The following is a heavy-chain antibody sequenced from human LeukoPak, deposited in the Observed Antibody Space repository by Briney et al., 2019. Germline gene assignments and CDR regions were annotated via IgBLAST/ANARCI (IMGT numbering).Heavy chain of an antibody. CDR2: INPNSGGT. V-gene: IGHV1-2*02. Sequence: ASVKVSCKASGYTFTGYYMHWVRQAPGQGLEWMGWINPNSGGTNYAQKLQGRVTMTTDTSTSTAYMELRSLRSDDTAVYYCARDDMIVVVIPPNDAFDIWGQGTMVTVSS. CDR1: GYTFTGYY. J-gene: IGHJ3*02. D-gene: IGHD3-22*01. CDR3: ARDDMIVVVIPPNDAFDI.